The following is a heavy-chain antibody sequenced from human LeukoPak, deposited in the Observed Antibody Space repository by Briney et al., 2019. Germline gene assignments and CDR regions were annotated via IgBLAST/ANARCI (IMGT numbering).Heavy chain of an antibody. CDR2: IYSGGST. D-gene: IGHD6-19*01. Sequence: GGPVRLSCAASGFPDNRNYVMWLPQAPGKGLVGVTVIYSGGSTYYADSVKGRFTISRDNSKTTLYLQMNSLRAEDTAVYYCVRTDSSGWYGYFDYWGQGTLVTVSS. CDR1: GFPDNRNY. V-gene: IGHV3-53*01. J-gene: IGHJ4*02. CDR3: VRTDSSGWYGYFDY.